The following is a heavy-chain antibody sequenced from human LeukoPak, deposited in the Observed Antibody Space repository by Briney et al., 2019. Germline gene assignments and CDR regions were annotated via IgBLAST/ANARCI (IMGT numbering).Heavy chain of an antibody. CDR1: GGSISSYY. Sequence: SETLSLTCTVSGGSISSYYWSWIRQPPGKGLEWIGYIYYSGSTNYNPSLKSRVTISVDTSKNQFSLKLSSVTAADTAVYYCARHLGYYYDNSGLDAFDIWGQGTMVTVSS. V-gene: IGHV4-59*08. J-gene: IGHJ3*02. CDR3: ARHLGYYYDNSGLDAFDI. D-gene: IGHD3-22*01. CDR2: IYYSGST.